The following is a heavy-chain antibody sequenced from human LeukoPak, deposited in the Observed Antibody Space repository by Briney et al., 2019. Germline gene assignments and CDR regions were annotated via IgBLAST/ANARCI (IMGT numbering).Heavy chain of an antibody. V-gene: IGHV4-39*07. CDR3: ASGRAIVVVPAADARTEFDY. D-gene: IGHD2-2*01. J-gene: IGHJ4*02. Sequence: PSETLSLTCTVSGGSISSGTYYWGWIRQPPGKGLEWIGRIYTSGSTNYNPSLKSRVTMSVDTSKNQFSLKLSSVTAADTALFYCASGRAIVVVPAADARTEFDYWGQGTLVTVSS. CDR1: GGSISSGTYY. CDR2: IYTSGST.